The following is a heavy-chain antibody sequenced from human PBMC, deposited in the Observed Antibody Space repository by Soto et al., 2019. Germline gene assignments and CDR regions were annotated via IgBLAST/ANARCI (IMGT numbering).Heavy chain of an antibody. V-gene: IGHV3-11*06. D-gene: IGHD3-22*01. J-gene: IGHJ4*02. CDR1: GFTFSSYA. CDR2: ISSSSSYT. Sequence: GGSLRLSCAASGFTFSSYAMSWIRQAPGKGLEWVSYISSSSSYTNYADSVKGRFTISRDNAKNSLYLQMNSLRAEDTAVYYCARVDIVGDSSGYLADYWGQGTLVTVSS. CDR3: ARVDIVGDSSGYLADY.